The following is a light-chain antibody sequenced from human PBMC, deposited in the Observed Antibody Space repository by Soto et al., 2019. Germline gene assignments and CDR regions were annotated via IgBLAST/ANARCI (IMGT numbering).Light chain of an antibody. Sequence: QSALTQPASVSGSPGQSITISCTGTSSDVGAYDYVSWYQQHPGKAPKFMLYEVSNRPLGLSDRFSGSNSGNTASLTISGLQAEDEADYYCSSFTTSNTWVFGGGTKVTVL. CDR1: SSDVGAYDY. CDR2: EVS. J-gene: IGLJ3*02. V-gene: IGLV2-14*01. CDR3: SSFTTSNTWV.